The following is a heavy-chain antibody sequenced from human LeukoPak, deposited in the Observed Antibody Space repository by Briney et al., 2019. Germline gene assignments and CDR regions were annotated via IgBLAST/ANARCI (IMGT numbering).Heavy chain of an antibody. CDR3: ARWYSSGWAFDY. V-gene: IGHV4-59*08. CDR1: GGSISSYY. D-gene: IGHD6-19*01. CDR2: IHYSGST. J-gene: IGHJ4*02. Sequence: SETLSLTCTVSGGSISSYYWNWIRQPPGKGLEWIGYIHYSGSTKYSPSLKSRVTISVDTSKNQFSLKLSSVTAADTAVYYCARWYSSGWAFDYWGQGTLVTVSS.